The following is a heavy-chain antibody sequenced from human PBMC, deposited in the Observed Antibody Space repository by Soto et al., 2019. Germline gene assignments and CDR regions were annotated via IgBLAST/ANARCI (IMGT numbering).Heavy chain of an antibody. Sequence: ASVKVSCKVSGYTLTELSMHWVRQAPGKGLEGMGGFDPEDGETIYAQKFQGRVTMTEDTSTDTAYMELSSLRSKDTAVYYCATHARYDSSGYYYLAAFDIWGQGTMVTVSS. CDR2: FDPEDGET. V-gene: IGHV1-24*01. J-gene: IGHJ3*02. CDR3: ATHARYDSSGYYYLAAFDI. D-gene: IGHD3-22*01. CDR1: GYTLTELS.